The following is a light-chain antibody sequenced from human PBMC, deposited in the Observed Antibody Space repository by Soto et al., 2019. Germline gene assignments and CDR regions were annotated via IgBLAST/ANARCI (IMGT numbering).Light chain of an antibody. CDR1: TGAVTSGSY. CDR3: LLYFAGAGV. J-gene: IGLJ2*01. Sequence: QTVVTQAPSLTVSPGGTVTLTCASSTGAVTSGSYASWFLQKPGQTPTPLIYSTTNKYSWTPARFSGSLLGGKAALTLSGVQPEDESYYCCLLYFAGAGVFGGGTKVTVL. CDR2: STT. V-gene: IGLV7-43*01.